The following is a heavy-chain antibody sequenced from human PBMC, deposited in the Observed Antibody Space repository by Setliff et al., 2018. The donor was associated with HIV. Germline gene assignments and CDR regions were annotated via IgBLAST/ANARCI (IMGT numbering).Heavy chain of an antibody. CDR3: ARGRYRSRWYASDHYYIDV. D-gene: IGHD6-13*01. J-gene: IGHJ6*03. Sequence: KPSETLSLTCSLSIGSISSGDYYWGWIRQPPGKGLQWIGSIYYRGSTYYNPSLKSRVTISVDTSKNQFSLKLRSVTAADTALYYCARGRYRSRWYASDHYYIDVWGKGTTVTVSS. V-gene: IGHV4-39*01. CDR1: IGSISSGDYY. CDR2: IYYRGST.